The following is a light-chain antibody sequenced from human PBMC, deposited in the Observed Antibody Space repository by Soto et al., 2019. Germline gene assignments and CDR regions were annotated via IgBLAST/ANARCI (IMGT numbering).Light chain of an antibody. CDR2: DAF. Sequence: EIVLTQSPGTLSLSPGERATLSCRASQSVSSNYLAWYQQKPGQAPRLLIYDAFIRATGIADRFSGSGSGTDFTLTISRLEPEDLAAYYCQQSGSSLGVTLGQGTNGDI. CDR3: QQSGSSLGVT. V-gene: IGKV3-20*01. J-gene: IGKJ1*01. CDR1: QSVSSNY.